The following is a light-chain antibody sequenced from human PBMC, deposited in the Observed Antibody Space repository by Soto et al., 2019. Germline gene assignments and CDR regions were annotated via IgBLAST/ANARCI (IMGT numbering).Light chain of an antibody. CDR2: AAS. Sequence: DIQMTQSPSSLSASVGDRVTITCRASQSISSYLNWYQQKPGKAPKLLIYAASSLQSGVPLRFSGSGSGTDFTLTISSLQPEDFATYYCQQSYSTPWYTFGQGTKLEIK. J-gene: IGKJ2*01. CDR3: QQSYSTPWYT. CDR1: QSISSY. V-gene: IGKV1-39*01.